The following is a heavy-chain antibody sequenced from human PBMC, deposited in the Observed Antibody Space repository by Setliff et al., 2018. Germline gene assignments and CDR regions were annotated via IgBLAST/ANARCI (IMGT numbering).Heavy chain of an antibody. CDR3: TREASVDFWSGYPYYYYMDV. CDR1: GFTFSDHY. V-gene: IGHV3-72*01. Sequence: PGGSLRFSCAASGFTFSDHYMDWVRQAPGKGLEWVGRIRNKANSYTTEYAAAVKGRFTVSRDDSENSLYLQMNSLKTEDTAVYYCTREASVDFWSGYPYYYYMDVWGKGTTVTVSS. J-gene: IGHJ6*03. CDR2: IRNKANSYTT. D-gene: IGHD3-3*01.